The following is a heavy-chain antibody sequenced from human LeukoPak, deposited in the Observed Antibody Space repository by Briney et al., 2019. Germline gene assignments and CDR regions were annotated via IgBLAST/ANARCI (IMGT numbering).Heavy chain of an antibody. CDR2: INPNGGST. J-gene: IGHJ3*02. CDR3: ARVRDGYNDAYDI. Sequence: ASVKVSCKASGYTFTNYYMHWVRQAPGQGLEWMGMINPNGGSTSYAQRFQGRVTMTRDTSTSTFYMELSTLRYEDTAVYYCARVRDGYNDAYDIWGQGTMVTVSS. V-gene: IGHV1-46*01. D-gene: IGHD5-24*01. CDR1: GYTFTNYY.